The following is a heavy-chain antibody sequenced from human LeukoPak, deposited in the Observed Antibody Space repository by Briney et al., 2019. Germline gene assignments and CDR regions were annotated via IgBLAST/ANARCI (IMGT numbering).Heavy chain of an antibody. CDR2: IYQSGST. CDR3: ARDAYCRGGSCSYLSNPLDF. D-gene: IGHD2-15*01. CDR1: GGSISSSSYY. Sequence: SETLSLTCTVSGGSISSSSYYWGWIRQPPGKGLEWIGSIYQSGSTFYSSSLKSRVAISVDTSKNQISLTVISVTAADTAVYYCARDAYCRGGSCSYLSNPLDFWGQGTLVTVSS. V-gene: IGHV4-39*07. J-gene: IGHJ4*02.